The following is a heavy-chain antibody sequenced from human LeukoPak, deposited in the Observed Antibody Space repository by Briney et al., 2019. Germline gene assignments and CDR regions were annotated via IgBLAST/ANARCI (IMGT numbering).Heavy chain of an antibody. V-gene: IGHV3-21*01. Sequence: GGSLRLSCVASGFTFSSYSMNWVRQAPGKGLEWVSSISSSSSYIYYADSVKGRFTISRDNAKNSLYLQVNSLRAEDTAVYYCARGPLLEWLNTFDYWGQGTLVTVSS. CDR1: GFTFSSYS. CDR3: ARGPLLEWLNTFDY. J-gene: IGHJ4*02. CDR2: ISSSSSYI. D-gene: IGHD3-3*01.